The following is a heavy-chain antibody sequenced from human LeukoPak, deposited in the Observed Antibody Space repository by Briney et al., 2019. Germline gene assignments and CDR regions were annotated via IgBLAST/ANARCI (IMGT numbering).Heavy chain of an antibody. J-gene: IGHJ4*02. CDR2: INAGNGNT. D-gene: IGHD6-19*01. Sequence: ASVKVSCKASGYTFTSYAMHWVRQAPGQRLEWMGWINAGNGNTKYSQKFRGRVTITRDTSASTAYMELSSLRSEDTAVYYCARRDSSGWYVFDYWGQGTLVTVSS. V-gene: IGHV1-3*01. CDR3: ARRDSSGWYVFDY. CDR1: GYTFTSYA.